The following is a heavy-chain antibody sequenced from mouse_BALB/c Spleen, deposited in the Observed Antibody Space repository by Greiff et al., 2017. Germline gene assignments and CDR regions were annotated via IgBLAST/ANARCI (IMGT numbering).Heavy chain of an antibody. CDR2: ISDGGSYT. V-gene: IGHV5-4*02. J-gene: IGHJ3*01. D-gene: IGHD2-3*01. CDR3: AREGDGYSAWFAY. Sequence: EVQGVESGGGLVKPGGSLKLSCAASGFTFSDYYMYWVRQTPEKRLEWVATISDGGSYTYYPDSVKGRFTISRDNAKNNLYLQMSSLKSEDTAMYYCAREGDGYSAWFAYWGQGTLVTVSA. CDR1: GFTFSDYY.